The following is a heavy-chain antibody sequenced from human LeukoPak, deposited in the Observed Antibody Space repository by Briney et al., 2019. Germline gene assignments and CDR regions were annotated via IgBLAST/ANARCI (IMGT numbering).Heavy chain of an antibody. CDR1: GFTFSSYG. Sequence: GGSLRLSCAASGFTFSSYGMHWVRQAPGKGLEWVAVISFDGSNKYYVDSVKGRFTISRDNSKNTLYLHMNTLRAEDTAVYYCARGLGYCSGGSCYSSSDAFDIWGQGTMVTVSS. D-gene: IGHD2-15*01. J-gene: IGHJ3*02. CDR3: ARGLGYCSGGSCYSSSDAFDI. V-gene: IGHV3-30*03. CDR2: ISFDGSNK.